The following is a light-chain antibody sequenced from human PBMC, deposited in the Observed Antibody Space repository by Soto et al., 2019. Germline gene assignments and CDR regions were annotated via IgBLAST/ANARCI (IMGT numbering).Light chain of an antibody. CDR2: LGS. CDR1: QSLLQSNGYNY. CDR3: MQALQSPHT. J-gene: IGKJ2*01. V-gene: IGKV2-28*01. Sequence: DIVMTQPPFSQPVTLGEPASISCRSSQSLLQSNGYNYLDWYLQKPGQSPHLLIYLGSNRASGVPYSFSGTGSGTDFTLKISRVKSDDVGVYYCMQALQSPHTFGQGTKLDNK.